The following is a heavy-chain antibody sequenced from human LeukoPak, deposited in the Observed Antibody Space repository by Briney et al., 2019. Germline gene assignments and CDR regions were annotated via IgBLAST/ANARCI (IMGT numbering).Heavy chain of an antibody. Sequence: PSETLSLTCTVSGGSISTYYWNWIRQPPGKGLEWIGYIYYSGSTNCNPSLKSRVTISVDTPKNQFSLNLTSVTAADTAVYYCARSYGDYINFDYWGQGSLVTVSS. J-gene: IGHJ4*02. CDR1: GGSISTYY. CDR2: IYYSGST. CDR3: ARSYGDYINFDY. D-gene: IGHD4-17*01. V-gene: IGHV4-59*01.